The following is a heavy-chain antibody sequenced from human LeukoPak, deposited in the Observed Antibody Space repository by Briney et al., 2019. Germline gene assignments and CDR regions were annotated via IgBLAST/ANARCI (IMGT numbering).Heavy chain of an antibody. CDR3: VRDYMVRGVIDY. CDR2: IYYSGGT. Sequence: PSETLSLTCTVSGGSISITTYYWGWIRQPPGKGLEWIGNIYYSGGTYYNPSLKSRVTISVDTSKNQFSLKLSSVTAADTAVYYCVRDYMVRGVIDYWGQGTLVTVSS. D-gene: IGHD3-10*01. V-gene: IGHV4-39*07. J-gene: IGHJ4*02. CDR1: GGSISITTYY.